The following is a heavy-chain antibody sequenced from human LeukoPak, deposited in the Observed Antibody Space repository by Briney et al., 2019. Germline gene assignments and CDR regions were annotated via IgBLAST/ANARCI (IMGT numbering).Heavy chain of an antibody. CDR2: IYPGDSDT. V-gene: IGHV5-51*01. J-gene: IGHJ3*02. CDR3: ARSRADITMIVVVLDAFDI. Sequence: GEPLKISCKGSGYSFTSYWIGWVRQMPGKGLEWMGIIYPGDSDTRYSPSFQGQVTISADKSISTAYLQWSSLKASDTAMYYCARSRADITMIVVVLDAFDIWGQGTMVTVSS. CDR1: GYSFTSYW. D-gene: IGHD3-22*01.